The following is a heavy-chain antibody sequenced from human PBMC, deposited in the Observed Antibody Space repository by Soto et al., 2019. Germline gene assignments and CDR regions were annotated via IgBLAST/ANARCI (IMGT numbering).Heavy chain of an antibody. CDR3: ARGEARYYYYYYYGMDV. Sequence: KTSETLSLTCTVSGGSISSYYWSWIRQPPGKGLEWIGYIYYSGSTNYNPSLKSRVTISVDTSKNQFSLKLSSVTAADTAVYYCARGEARYYYYYYYGMDVWGQGTTVTVSS. CDR1: GGSISSYY. CDR2: IYYSGST. J-gene: IGHJ6*02. V-gene: IGHV4-59*01. D-gene: IGHD3-22*01.